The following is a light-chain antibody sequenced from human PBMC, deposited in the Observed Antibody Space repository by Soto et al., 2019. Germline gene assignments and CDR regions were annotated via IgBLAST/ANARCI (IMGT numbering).Light chain of an antibody. J-gene: IGKJ1*01. CDR3: QQYNPSPWT. Sequence: DIPMTQSPATLSASVGDRVTITCRASQSISSWLAWYQQKPGKVPKLLIDDASSLESGVPSRFSGGGSGTEFTLAISSLRPDDFATYYCQQYNPSPWTVGQGTKVEIK. V-gene: IGKV1-5*01. CDR2: DAS. CDR1: QSISSW.